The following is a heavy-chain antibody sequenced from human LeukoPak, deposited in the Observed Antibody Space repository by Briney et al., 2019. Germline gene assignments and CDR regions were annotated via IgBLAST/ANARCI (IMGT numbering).Heavy chain of an antibody. CDR2: ISSTGSPI. J-gene: IGHJ4*02. D-gene: IGHD6-13*01. V-gene: IGHV3-48*01. CDR1: GFTFTTYW. CDR3: ARDKDSSSPSAYFDY. Sequence: GGSLRLSCAASGFTFTTYWTHWVRQPPGKGLEWVSYISSTGSPISYADSVKGRFTISRDNAKNSLYLQMNSLRAEDTAVYYCARDKDSSSPSAYFDYWGQGTLVTVSS.